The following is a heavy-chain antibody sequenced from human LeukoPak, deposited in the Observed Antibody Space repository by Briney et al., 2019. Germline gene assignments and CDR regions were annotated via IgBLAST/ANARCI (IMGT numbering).Heavy chain of an antibody. V-gene: IGHV1-2*02. Sequence: PAASVKVSCKASGYTFTGYYMHWVRQAPGQGLEWMGWINPNSGGTNYAQKFQGRVTMTRDTSISTAYMELSRLRSDDTAVYYCARAIPLNYGDYYYYGMDVWGQGTTVTVSS. CDR1: GYTFTGYY. J-gene: IGHJ6*02. CDR3: ARAIPLNYGDYYYYGMDV. D-gene: IGHD4-17*01. CDR2: INPNSGGT.